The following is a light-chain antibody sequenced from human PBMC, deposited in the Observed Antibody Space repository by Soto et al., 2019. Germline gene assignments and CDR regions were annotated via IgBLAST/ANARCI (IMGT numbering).Light chain of an antibody. CDR1: SSDIGSYNL. V-gene: IGLV2-23*02. CDR3: WAYAGSNSYV. Sequence: QSALTQPASLSGSPGQSITISCTGTSSDIGSYNLVSWYQQHPGKVPKVMIYEVDKRPSGVSNRFSGSKSGNTASLTISGPQAEDEADYYCWAYAGSNSYVFGTGTKVTVL. CDR2: EVD. J-gene: IGLJ1*01.